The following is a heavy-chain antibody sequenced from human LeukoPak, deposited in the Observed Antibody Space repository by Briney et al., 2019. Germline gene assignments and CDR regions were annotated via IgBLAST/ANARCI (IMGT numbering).Heavy chain of an antibody. J-gene: IGHJ6*03. CDR3: ARGCRSGSCLSRYYYYMDV. CDR1: GYTFTSYD. Sequence: ASVKVSCKASGYTFTSYDINWVRQATGQGLEWMGWMNPNSGNTGYAQKFQGRVTMTRNTSISTAYMELSSLRSEDTAVYYCARGCRSGSCLSRYYYYMDVWGKGTTVTVSS. CDR2: MNPNSGNT. V-gene: IGHV1-8*01. D-gene: IGHD1-26*01.